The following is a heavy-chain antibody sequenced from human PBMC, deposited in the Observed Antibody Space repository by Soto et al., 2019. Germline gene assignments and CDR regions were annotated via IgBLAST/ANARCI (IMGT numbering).Heavy chain of an antibody. D-gene: IGHD6-13*01. J-gene: IGHJ4*02. CDR2: IFHSGTT. Sequence: PSETLSLTCTVSGASISSSYWSWIRQPPGKGLEWVGYIFHSGTTNYNPALKSRVTISVDTSKNQFSLNLSSLTTADTAVYFCARGCNRYSSTWSGVGGFDYWGQGTLVTVSS. CDR1: GASISSSY. V-gene: IGHV4-59*01. CDR3: ARGCNRYSSTWSGVGGFDY.